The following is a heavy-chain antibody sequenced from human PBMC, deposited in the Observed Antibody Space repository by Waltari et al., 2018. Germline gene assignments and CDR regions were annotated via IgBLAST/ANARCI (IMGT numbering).Heavy chain of an antibody. V-gene: IGHV3-23*01. CDR1: EFTFSSYA. Sequence: EVQLLESGGGLVQPGGSLRLSCAASEFTFSSYAVTWVRQAPGKGLEWVSSFTTSGNTDYADSVKGRFTISRDNAKNKMYLQMNSLRADDTAVYHCAKGAIGSAGLDYWGHGTLVTVSS. D-gene: IGHD6-13*01. CDR2: FTTSGNT. CDR3: AKGAIGSAGLDY. J-gene: IGHJ4*01.